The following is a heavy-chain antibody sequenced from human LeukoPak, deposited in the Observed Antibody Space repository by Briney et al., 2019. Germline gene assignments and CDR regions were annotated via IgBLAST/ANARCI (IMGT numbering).Heavy chain of an antibody. V-gene: IGHV3-74*01. D-gene: IGHD6-19*01. Sequence: GGSLRLSCAASGFTFSSYWMHWVRQTPGKGLVWVSRLYSDGSSTSYADSVKGRFTISRDNPKNTLYLQMNSLRAEDTAVYYCAKAGIAVAATTYFDYWGQGTLVTVSS. CDR3: AKAGIAVAATTYFDY. CDR1: GFTFSSYW. J-gene: IGHJ4*02. CDR2: LYSDGSST.